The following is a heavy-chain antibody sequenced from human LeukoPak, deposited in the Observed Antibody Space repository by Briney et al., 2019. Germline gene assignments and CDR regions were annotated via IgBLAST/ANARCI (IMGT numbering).Heavy chain of an antibody. CDR3: ARASGDIVETATMGSY. J-gene: IGHJ4*02. CDR1: GFTFNSYS. CDR2: ISSSSSSI. V-gene: IGHV3-21*01. Sequence: GGSLRLSCAACGFTFNSYSMNWVRQAPGKGLEWVSSISSSSSSIYYADSVKGRFTISRDNAKNSLYLQMNSLRAEDTAVYYCARASGDIVETATMGSYWGQGTLVTVSS. D-gene: IGHD5-18*01.